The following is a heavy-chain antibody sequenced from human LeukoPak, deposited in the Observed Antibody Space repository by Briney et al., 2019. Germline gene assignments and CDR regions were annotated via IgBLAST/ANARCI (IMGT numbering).Heavy chain of an antibody. CDR3: ARGLRSDY. Sequence: LWASVKVSCKASGYIFSNYDINWVRQAPGHGLEWMGWMNPNSGRRVYAQKFQGRVTMTRNSSINTAYMELTSLRTDDRAVYYCARGLRSDYWGQGTLVTVSS. V-gene: IGHV1-8*01. J-gene: IGHJ4*02. D-gene: IGHD3-16*02. CDR1: GYIFSNYD. CDR2: MNPNSGRR.